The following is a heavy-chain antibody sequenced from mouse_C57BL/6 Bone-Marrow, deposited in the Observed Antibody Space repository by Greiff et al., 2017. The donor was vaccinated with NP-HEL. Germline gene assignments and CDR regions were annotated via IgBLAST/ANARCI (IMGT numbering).Heavy chain of an antibody. J-gene: IGHJ1*03. CDR3: ARGHGSSPYWYFDV. V-gene: IGHV3-6*01. CDR2: ISYDGSN. Sequence: VQLKESGPGLVKPSQSLSLTCSVTGYSITSGYYWNWIRQFPGNKLEWMGYISYDGSNNYNPSLKNRISITRDTSKNQFFLKLNSVTTEDTATYYCARGHGSSPYWYFDVWGTGTTVTVSS. D-gene: IGHD1-1*01. CDR1: GYSITSGYY.